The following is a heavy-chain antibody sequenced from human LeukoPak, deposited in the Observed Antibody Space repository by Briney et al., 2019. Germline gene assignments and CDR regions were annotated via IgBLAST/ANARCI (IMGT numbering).Heavy chain of an antibody. CDR3: ARAQTTLRLDY. D-gene: IGHD4-11*01. J-gene: IGHJ4*02. Sequence: GASVKVSCKASGYIFTSYGIIWVRQAPGQGLQWMGWISAHNGNTNYAQKLQGRVTMTTDTSTSTVCMELRSLRSDDTAVYYCARAQTTLRLDYWGQGTLVTVSS. V-gene: IGHV1-18*01. CDR1: GYIFTSYG. CDR2: ISAHNGNT.